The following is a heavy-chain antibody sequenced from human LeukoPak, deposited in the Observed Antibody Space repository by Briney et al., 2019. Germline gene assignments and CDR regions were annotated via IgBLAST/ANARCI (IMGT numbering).Heavy chain of an antibody. CDR2: IYYSGST. CDR3: ARHTPLATMIVVAGYFDY. J-gene: IGHJ4*02. D-gene: IGHD3-22*01. V-gene: IGHV4-39*01. CDR1: GGSISSSSYY. Sequence: PSETLSLTCTVSGGSISSSSYYWGWIRQPPGKGLEWIGSIYYSGSTYYNPSLKSRVTISVDTSKNQFPLKLSSVTAADTAVYYCARHTPLATMIVVAGYFDYWGQGTLVTVSS.